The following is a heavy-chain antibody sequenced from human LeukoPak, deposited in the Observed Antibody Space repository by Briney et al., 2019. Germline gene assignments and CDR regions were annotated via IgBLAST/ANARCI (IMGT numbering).Heavy chain of an antibody. J-gene: IGHJ5*02. CDR3: ARDSPYSSSSYWFDP. V-gene: IGHV1-18*01. CDR2: ISAYNGNT. D-gene: IGHD6-6*01. CDR1: GYTFTSYG. Sequence: ASVKVSCKASGYTFTSYGISWVPQATGQGLESIGWISAYNGNTNYAQKLQGRVTMTTDTSTSTAYMELRSLRSDDTAVYYCARDSPYSSSSYWFDPWGQGTLVTVSS.